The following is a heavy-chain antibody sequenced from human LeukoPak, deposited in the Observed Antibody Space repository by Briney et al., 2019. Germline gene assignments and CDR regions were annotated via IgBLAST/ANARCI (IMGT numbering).Heavy chain of an antibody. D-gene: IGHD3-10*01. Sequence: GGSLRLSCAASGFTFSSYAMSWVRQAPGKGLEWVSAISGSGGSTYYADSVKGRFSISRDNSKNTLYLQMSSLRAEDTAVYYCAKDGTKSTSYHFDYWGQGTLVTVSS. CDR2: ISGSGGST. CDR3: AKDGTKSTSYHFDY. V-gene: IGHV3-23*01. CDR1: GFTFSSYA. J-gene: IGHJ4*02.